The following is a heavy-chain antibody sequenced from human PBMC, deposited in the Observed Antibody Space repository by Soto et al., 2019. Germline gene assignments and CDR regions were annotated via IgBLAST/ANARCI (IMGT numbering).Heavy chain of an antibody. J-gene: IGHJ4*02. CDR1: GFTFSSYA. CDR3: AKDLTVTTYYFDY. D-gene: IGHD4-17*01. Sequence: GGSLRLSCAASGFTFSSYAMSWVRQAPGKGLEWVSAISGSGGSTYYADSVKGRFTISRDNSKNTLYLQMNCLRAEDTAVYYCAKDLTVTTYYFDYWGQGTLVTVSS. CDR2: ISGSGGST. V-gene: IGHV3-23*01.